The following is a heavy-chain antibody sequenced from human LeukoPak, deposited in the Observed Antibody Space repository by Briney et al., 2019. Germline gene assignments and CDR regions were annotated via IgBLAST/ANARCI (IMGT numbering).Heavy chain of an antibody. CDR1: GYTFTGNY. CDR2: INPNSGGT. V-gene: IGHV1-2*02. D-gene: IGHD5-12*01. Sequence: GASVKVSCKASGYTFTGNYMHWVRQTPGQGLEWMGWINPNSGGTNYAQKFQGRVTMTRDTSISTAYMGLSRLRSDDTAVYYCARQSSGGYGLGYWGQGTLVTVSS. J-gene: IGHJ4*02. CDR3: ARQSSGGYGLGY.